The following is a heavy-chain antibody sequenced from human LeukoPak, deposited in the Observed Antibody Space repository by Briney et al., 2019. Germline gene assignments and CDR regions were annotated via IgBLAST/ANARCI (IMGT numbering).Heavy chain of an antibody. J-gene: IGHJ4*02. CDR3: AREDSSGYYEPFDY. D-gene: IGHD3-22*01. CDR2: IYTSGST. V-gene: IGHV4-4*07. CDR1: GGSISSYY. Sequence: SENLSLTCTVSGGSISSYYWSWIRQPAGKGLEWIGRIYTSGSTNYNPSLKSRVTMSVDTSKNQFSLKLSSVTAADTAVYYCAREDSSGYYEPFDYWGQGTLVTVSS.